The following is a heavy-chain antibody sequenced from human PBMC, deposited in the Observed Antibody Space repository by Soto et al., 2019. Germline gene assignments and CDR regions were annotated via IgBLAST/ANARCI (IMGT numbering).Heavy chain of an antibody. V-gene: IGHV1-69*13. Sequence: SVKVSCKASGGLFSSYAISWVRQAPGQGLEWMGGIIPVFSTAYYAQKFQGRVTITADESTNTAYMELSSLRSEDTAMYYCARGGSGYVRFNEFWGQGSLVTVSS. CDR1: GGLFSSYA. J-gene: IGHJ4*02. CDR2: IIPVFSTA. D-gene: IGHD3-22*01. CDR3: ARGGSGYVRFNEF.